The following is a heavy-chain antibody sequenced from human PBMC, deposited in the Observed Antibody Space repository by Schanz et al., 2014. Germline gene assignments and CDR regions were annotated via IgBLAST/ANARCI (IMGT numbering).Heavy chain of an antibody. V-gene: IGHV3-23*01. J-gene: IGHJ4*02. CDR3: AKIERNED. CDR1: EFTFSTDA. Sequence: DVHLLESGGGLVQPGGSLRLSCAASEFTFSTDAMSWVRQAPGKGLEWVSTIGTSGGTNYAESVKGRITISRDNSKNTLYLQMNSLRAEDTAVYFCAKIERNEDWGQGTLVTVSS. D-gene: IGHD1-1*01. CDR2: IGTSGGT.